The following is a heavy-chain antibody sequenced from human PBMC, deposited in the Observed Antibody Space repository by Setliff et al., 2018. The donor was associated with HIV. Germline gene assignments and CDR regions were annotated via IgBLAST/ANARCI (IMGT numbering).Heavy chain of an antibody. V-gene: IGHV1-18*01. CDR2: IGAKNDNT. CDR1: GDTFNNCA. D-gene: IGHD2-2*01. CDR3: ARPAATWDFDY. J-gene: IGHJ4*02. Sequence: ASVKVFCKASGDTFNNCAVTWVRQAPGQGLEWMGGIGAKNDNTNYARQFQGRVTMTTDTSTNTVYMELRSLTSDDTAVYYCARPAATWDFDYWGQGTLVTVSS.